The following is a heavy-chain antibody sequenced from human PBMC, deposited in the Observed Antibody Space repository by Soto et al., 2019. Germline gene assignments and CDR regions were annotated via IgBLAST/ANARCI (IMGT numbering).Heavy chain of an antibody. J-gene: IGHJ4*02. Sequence: EVQLVESGGGLVKPGGSLRLSCAASGFTFSSYSMNWVRQAPGKGLEWVSSISSSSSYIYYADSVKGRFTISRDNAQNSLYLQMNSLRAEDTAVYYCARDRGIAAAGTSFDYWGQGTLVTVSS. CDR3: ARDRGIAAAGTSFDY. CDR1: GFTFSSYS. CDR2: ISSSSSYI. V-gene: IGHV3-21*01. D-gene: IGHD6-13*01.